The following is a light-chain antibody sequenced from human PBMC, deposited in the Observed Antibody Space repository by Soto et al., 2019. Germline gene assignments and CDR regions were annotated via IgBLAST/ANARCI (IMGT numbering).Light chain of an antibody. CDR3: SSYAGAVV. CDR2: EGS. Sequence: QPASVSGSPGQSITLSCTRTSSGVENYNLVSWYQHHPGKAPKLMIYEGSQRPSGVSDRFSGSQSGNTASLTISGLQAEDEADYYCSSYAGAVVFGGGTKLTVL. J-gene: IGLJ2*01. V-gene: IGLV2-23*01. CDR1: SSGVENYNL.